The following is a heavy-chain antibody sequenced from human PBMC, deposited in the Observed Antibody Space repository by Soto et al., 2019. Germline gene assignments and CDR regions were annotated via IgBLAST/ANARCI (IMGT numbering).Heavy chain of an antibody. V-gene: IGHV4-39*01. CDR3: ASYYYGSGTYYDGSP. CDR2: ICYSGST. J-gene: IGHJ5*02. Sequence: QLQLQESGPGLVEPSETLSLTCTVSGGSISTTSYYWGWIRQPPGKGLEWIGSICYSGSTYYNPSLKSRVTISVDTSKNQFSLKLSSVTAADTAVYYCASYYYGSGTYYDGSPWGQGTLVTVSS. CDR1: GGSISTTSYY. D-gene: IGHD3-10*01.